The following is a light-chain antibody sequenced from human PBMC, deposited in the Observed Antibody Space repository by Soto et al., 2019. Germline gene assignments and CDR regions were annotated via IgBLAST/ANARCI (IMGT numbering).Light chain of an antibody. V-gene: IGKV3-11*01. CDR2: DAS. CDR1: QSVSSY. CDR3: QQYNNWPIT. J-gene: IGKJ5*01. Sequence: EIVLTQYKATLSLSPGERATLSCRASQSVSSYLAWYQQKPGQAPRLLIYDASNRATGIPARFSGSGSGTEFTLTISSLQSEDFAVYYCQQYNNWPITFGQGTRLEIK.